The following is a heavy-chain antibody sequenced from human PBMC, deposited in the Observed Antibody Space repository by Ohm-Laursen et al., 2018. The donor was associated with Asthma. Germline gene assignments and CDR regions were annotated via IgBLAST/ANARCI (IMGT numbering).Heavy chain of an antibody. CDR3: ARDLERGSYCGDH. J-gene: IGHJ4*02. V-gene: IGHV3-33*01. D-gene: IGHD1-26*01. CDR2: ICYDGSNK. CDR1: GCTFRRYG. Sequence: SLRVSCAESGCTFRRYGRHWVRQAAGRGMAWVEGICYDGSNKYYADSEKGRFTITRDNSKNTLYLQMNSLRAEDAAVYYCARDLERGSYCGDHWGQGTLVTVSS.